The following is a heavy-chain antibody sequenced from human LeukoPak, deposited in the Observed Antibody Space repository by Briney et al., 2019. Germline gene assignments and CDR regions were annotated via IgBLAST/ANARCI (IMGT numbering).Heavy chain of an antibody. J-gene: IGHJ5*02. CDR2: IYYSGST. Sequence: SETLSLTCTVSGGSISSYYWSWVRQPPGKGLEWIGFIYYSGSTNYNPSLKSRVTISVDTSKNQFSLKLTSVTAADTAVYYCARHTGVQLWNPNWFDPWGQGTLVTVSS. V-gene: IGHV4-59*08. CDR1: GGSISSYY. CDR3: ARHTGVQLWNPNWFDP. D-gene: IGHD5-18*01.